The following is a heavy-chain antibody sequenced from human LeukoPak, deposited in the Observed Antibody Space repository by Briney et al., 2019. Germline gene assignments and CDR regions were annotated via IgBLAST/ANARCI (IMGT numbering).Heavy chain of an antibody. D-gene: IGHD6-13*01. J-gene: IGHJ5*02. CDR3: AREYSSSWDVNWFDP. V-gene: IGHV3-21*01. CDR2: ISSSGSYI. Sequence: PGGSLRLSCAASGFTFSSYSMNWVRQAPGKGLEWVSSISSSGSYIYYADSVKGRFTISRDNAKNSLYLQMNSLRAEDTAVYYCAREYSSSWDVNWFDPWGQGTLVTVSS. CDR1: GFTFSSYS.